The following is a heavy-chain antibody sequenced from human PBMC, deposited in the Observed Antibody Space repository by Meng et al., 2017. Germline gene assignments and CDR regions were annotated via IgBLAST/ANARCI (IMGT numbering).Heavy chain of an antibody. Sequence: QVQLVQSGAEVKKPGSSVTVSCKASAGTFSSYTISWVRQAPGQGLEWMGRISAYNGNTNYAQKLQGRVTMTTDTYTSTAYMELRSLRSDDTDVYYCARDNEGDFDWLLSFDYWGQGTLVTVSS. D-gene: IGHD3-9*01. J-gene: IGHJ4*02. CDR3: ARDNEGDFDWLLSFDY. CDR2: ISAYNGNT. V-gene: IGHV1-18*01. CDR1: AGTFSSYT.